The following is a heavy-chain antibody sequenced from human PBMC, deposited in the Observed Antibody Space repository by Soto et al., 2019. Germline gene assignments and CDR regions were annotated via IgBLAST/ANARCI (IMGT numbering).Heavy chain of an antibody. CDR2: VSGRGGST. CDR1: VFTFNHYA. D-gene: IGHD4-17*01. Sequence: GGSLRLSCTDSVFTFNHYAMSWVRQAPWKGLEWVSAVSGRGGSTKYADSVKGRFIISRDNSNSTLYLQMDSLRGEDTAVYYCAKDSTVTTSLYFYYYGFDVWGQGTTVTVSS. V-gene: IGHV3-23*01. CDR3: AKDSTVTTSLYFYYYGFDV. J-gene: IGHJ6*02.